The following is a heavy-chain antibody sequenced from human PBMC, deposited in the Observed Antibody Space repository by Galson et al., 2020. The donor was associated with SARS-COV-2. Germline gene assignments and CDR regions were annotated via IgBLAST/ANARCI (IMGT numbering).Heavy chain of an antibody. J-gene: IGHJ6*03. Sequence: SQTLSLTCTVSGGSISSGGYYWSWIRQHPGKGLEWIGYIYYSGSTCYNPSLKSRVTISVDTSKNQFSLKLSSVTAADTAVYYCARVCGPRITIFGVVDYYYYMDVWGKGTTVTVSS. CDR1: GGSISSGGYY. V-gene: IGHV4-31*03. CDR3: ARVCGPRITIFGVVDYYYYMDV. D-gene: IGHD3-3*01. CDR2: IYYSGST.